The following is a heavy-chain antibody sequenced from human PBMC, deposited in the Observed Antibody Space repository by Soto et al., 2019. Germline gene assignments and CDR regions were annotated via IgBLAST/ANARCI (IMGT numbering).Heavy chain of an antibody. CDR3: AENGSYDLVN. CDR1: GGSVSRDNW. D-gene: IGHD3-16*01. J-gene: IGHJ4*02. Sequence: PSETLSLTCVVSGGSVSRDNWWSWVRQPPGKGLEWIGEIHHSGSTNYSPSLKSRVTMSVDKSRNQFSLKLTSVTAADTDVYYCAENGSYDLVNWGQGTRVTVSS. CDR2: IHHSGST. V-gene: IGHV4-4*02.